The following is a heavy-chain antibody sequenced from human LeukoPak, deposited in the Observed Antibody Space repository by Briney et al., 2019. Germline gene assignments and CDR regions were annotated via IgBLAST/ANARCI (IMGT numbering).Heavy chain of an antibody. V-gene: IGHV3-74*01. D-gene: IGHD3-10*01. CDR2: MNDDGSGI. CDR1: GFTVSSNY. CDR3: ARDHMVRGVLYYFDY. Sequence: GGSLRLSCAASGFTVSSNYMSWVRQAPGKGLVWVSRMNDDGSGISYADSVKGRFTISRDNAKNSLYLQMNSLRAEDTAVYYCARDHMVRGVLYYFDYWGQGTLVTVSS. J-gene: IGHJ4*02.